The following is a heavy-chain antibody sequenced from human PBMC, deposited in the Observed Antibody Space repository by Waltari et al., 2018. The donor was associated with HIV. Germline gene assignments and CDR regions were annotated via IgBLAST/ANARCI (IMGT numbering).Heavy chain of an antibody. CDR3: ARNDQLIRYFVY. Sequence: QVQLVQSGAEVQKPGASVKVSCKASGYTLTSYDVKWVRQATGQGLKGMGWMNPNSGNTGYAQKFQGRISLTRNTSISTAYMELSSLTSEDTAVYYCARNDQLIRYFVYWGQGTLVTVSS. CDR2: MNPNSGNT. D-gene: IGHD3-9*01. V-gene: IGHV1-8*01. CDR1: GYTLTSYD. J-gene: IGHJ4*02.